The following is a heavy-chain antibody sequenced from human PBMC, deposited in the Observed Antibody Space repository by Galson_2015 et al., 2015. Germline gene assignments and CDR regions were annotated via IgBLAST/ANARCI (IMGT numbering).Heavy chain of an antibody. CDR1: GFTFSSYA. D-gene: IGHD5-24*01. Sequence: SLRLSCAASGFTFSSYAIHWVRQAPGKGLEWVAVISYDGSNKYYADSLRGRFTISRDNSKNMLYLQMNSLRAEDTAVYYCGRAKRARATCNVIDYWGQGTLVTVSS. CDR3: GRAKRARATCNVIDY. V-gene: IGHV3-30-3*01. CDR2: ISYDGSNK. J-gene: IGHJ4*01.